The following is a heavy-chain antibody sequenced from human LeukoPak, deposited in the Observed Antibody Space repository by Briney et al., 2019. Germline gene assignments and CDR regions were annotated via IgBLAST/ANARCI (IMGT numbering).Heavy chain of an antibody. CDR2: IYSGGST. Sequence: GGSLRLSCAASGFTVSSNYMSWVRQAPGKGLVWVSVIYSGGSTYYADSVKGRFTISRDNSKNTLYLQMNSLRAEDTAVYYCARDLGNSLRYSSGWYPFDYWGQGTLVTVSS. V-gene: IGHV3-53*05. CDR3: ARDLGNSLRYSSGWYPFDY. D-gene: IGHD6-19*01. J-gene: IGHJ4*02. CDR1: GFTVSSNY.